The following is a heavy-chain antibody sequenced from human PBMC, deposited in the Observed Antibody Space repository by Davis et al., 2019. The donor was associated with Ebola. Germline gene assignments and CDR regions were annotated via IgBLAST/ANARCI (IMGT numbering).Heavy chain of an antibody. D-gene: IGHD2-8*01. J-gene: IGHJ4*02. V-gene: IGHV5-51*01. CDR3: ARLHCTNGVCQYDY. Sequence: GGSLRLSCKGSGYSFTSYWIGWVRQMPGKGLEWMGIIYPGDSDTRYSPSFQGQVTISADKSIRTAYLQWSSLKASDTAMYYCARLHCTNGVCQYDYWGQGTLVTVSS. CDR2: IYPGDSDT. CDR1: GYSFTSYW.